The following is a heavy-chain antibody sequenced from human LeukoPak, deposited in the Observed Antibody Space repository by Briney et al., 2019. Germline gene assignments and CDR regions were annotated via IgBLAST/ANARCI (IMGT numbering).Heavy chain of an antibody. D-gene: IGHD4-17*01. Sequence: PSETLSLTCAVYGGSFSGYYWSWIRQPPGKGLEWIGDINHSGSTNYNPSLKSRVTISVDTSKNQFSLKLSSVTAADTAVYYCARESTVTTMGYWGQGTLVTVSS. V-gene: IGHV4-34*01. J-gene: IGHJ4*02. CDR1: GGSFSGYY. CDR2: INHSGST. CDR3: ARESTVTTMGY.